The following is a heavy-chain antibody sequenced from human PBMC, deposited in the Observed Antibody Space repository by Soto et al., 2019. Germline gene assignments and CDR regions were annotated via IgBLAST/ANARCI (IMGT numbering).Heavy chain of an antibody. D-gene: IGHD2-15*01. V-gene: IGHV4-39*01. Sequence: QLQLQESGPGLVKPSETLSLTCTVSGGSISSSSYYWGWIRQPPGKGLEWIGSIYYSGSTYYNPSLNCRLTISLDTSKTQFPQKLRSVAAAYTVVYYCARLADRDIGANWFDPWGQGTLVTVSS. CDR2: IYYSGST. J-gene: IGHJ5*02. CDR1: GGSISSSSYY. CDR3: ARLADRDIGANWFDP.